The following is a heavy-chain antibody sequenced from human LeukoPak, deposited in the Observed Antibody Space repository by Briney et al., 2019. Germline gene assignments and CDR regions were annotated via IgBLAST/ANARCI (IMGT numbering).Heavy chain of an antibody. CDR1: GFTFSSYA. Sequence: PGGSLRLSCAASGFTFSSYAMHWVRQAPGKGLEWVAFIRYDGSNKYYADSVKGRFTISRDNAKNSLYLQMNSLRAEDTAVYYCAKEALSDFWTDYWGQGTLVTVSS. CDR3: AKEALSDFWTDY. V-gene: IGHV3-30*02. CDR2: IRYDGSNK. J-gene: IGHJ4*02. D-gene: IGHD3-3*01.